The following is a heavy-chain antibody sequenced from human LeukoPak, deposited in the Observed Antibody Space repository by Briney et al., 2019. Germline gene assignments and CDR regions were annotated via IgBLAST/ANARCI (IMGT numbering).Heavy chain of an antibody. D-gene: IGHD4-17*01. Sequence: GEALKISCKGSGYSFTSYWIGWMRQMPGKGLEWMGIIYPGDSDTRYSPSFQGQVTISADKSISTAYLQWSSLKASDTAMYYCARSSTVTVNWFDPWGQGTLVTVSS. CDR2: IYPGDSDT. J-gene: IGHJ5*02. CDR3: ARSSTVTVNWFDP. CDR1: GYSFTSYW. V-gene: IGHV5-51*01.